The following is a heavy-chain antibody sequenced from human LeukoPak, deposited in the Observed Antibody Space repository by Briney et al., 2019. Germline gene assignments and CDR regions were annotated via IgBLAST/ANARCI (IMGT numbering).Heavy chain of an antibody. D-gene: IGHD2-2*01. CDR3: ARDSCSSTSCPSTQLWLPWFDP. J-gene: IGHJ5*02. CDR1: GGSISSYY. CDR2: IYYSGST. Sequence: SETLSLTCTVSGGSISSYYWSWIRQPPGKGLDWIGYIYYSGSTNYNPSLKSRVTISVDTSKNQFSLKLSSVTAADTAVYYCARDSCSSTSCPSTQLWLPWFDPWGQGTLVTVSS. V-gene: IGHV4-59*01.